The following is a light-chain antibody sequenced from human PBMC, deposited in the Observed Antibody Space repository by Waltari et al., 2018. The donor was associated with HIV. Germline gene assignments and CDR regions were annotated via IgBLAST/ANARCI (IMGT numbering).Light chain of an antibody. Sequence: EIVMTQSPATLSVTPGERATLSCRASQSVGTNLGWYQKKPGQAPRLLIYGASTRAPGIPADFSGTGSGTDFSLTINNLQPEDFATYYCQQAHSFSLTFGGGTKVEVK. J-gene: IGKJ4*01. V-gene: IGKV3-15*01. CDR1: QSVGTN. CDR2: GAS. CDR3: QQAHSFSLT.